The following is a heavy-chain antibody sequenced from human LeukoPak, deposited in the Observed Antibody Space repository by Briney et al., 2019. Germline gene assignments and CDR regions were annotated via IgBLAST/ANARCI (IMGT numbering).Heavy chain of an antibody. V-gene: IGHV3-15*01. CDR3: AKHIYGVVSIQQ. CDR2: IRSKTDGGTT. CDR1: GFTFRDAW. Sequence: GGFLRLSCAASGFTFRDAWMTWVRQAPGKGLEWVGRIRSKTDGGTTDYAVSVQGRFTISRDDSKNTLYLQMSSLKTEDTAVYYCAKHIYGVVSIQQWGQGTLVTVSS. D-gene: IGHD3-3*01. J-gene: IGHJ1*01.